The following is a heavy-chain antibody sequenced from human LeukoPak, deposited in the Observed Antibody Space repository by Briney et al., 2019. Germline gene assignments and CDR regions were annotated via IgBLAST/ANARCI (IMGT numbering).Heavy chain of an antibody. V-gene: IGHV3-23*01. D-gene: IGHD6-13*01. CDR2: IGGSVGSM. J-gene: IGHJ1*01. CDR3: AKDGSLGAAGTIEYFQH. Sequence: GGSLRLSCAASGFTFSSYVMSWVRQAPGKGLEWVSNIGGSVGSMFYAASVKGRFAISRDNSKNTLFLQMNNLRVEDTAVYYCAKDGSLGAAGTIEYFQHWGQGTLVTVSS. CDR1: GFTFSSYV.